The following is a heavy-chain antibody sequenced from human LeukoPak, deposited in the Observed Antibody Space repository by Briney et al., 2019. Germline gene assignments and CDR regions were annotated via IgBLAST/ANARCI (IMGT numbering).Heavy chain of an antibody. J-gene: IGHJ4*02. CDR2: INHSGSN. CDR3: ARGGGSWYLNY. V-gene: IGHV4-34*01. CDR1: GGSFSGYY. D-gene: IGHD2-15*01. Sequence: SVTLSLTCAVSGGSFSGYYWSWIRQPPGKGLEWIGEINHSGSNNYNPSLKSRVTISVDTSKNQFSLKLSSVTAADTAVYYCARGGGSWYLNYWGQGTLVTVSS.